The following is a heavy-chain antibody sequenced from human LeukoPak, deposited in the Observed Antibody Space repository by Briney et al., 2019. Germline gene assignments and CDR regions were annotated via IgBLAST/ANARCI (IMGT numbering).Heavy chain of an antibody. V-gene: IGHV4-31*03. CDR1: GGSISSTGYS. J-gene: IGHJ3*02. Sequence: PSQTLSLTCTVSGGSISSTGYSWSWIRQLPGKAPEWIGYIHYSGSTYYNPSLKSRVTISVDTSKNQFSLKLSSVTAADTAVYYCATLGYCSGGSCYSGAFDIWGQGTMVTVSS. CDR3: ATLGYCSGGSCYSGAFDI. CDR2: IHYSGST. D-gene: IGHD2-15*01.